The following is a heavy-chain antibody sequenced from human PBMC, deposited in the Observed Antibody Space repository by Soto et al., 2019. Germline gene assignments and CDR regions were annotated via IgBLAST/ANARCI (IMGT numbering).Heavy chain of an antibody. V-gene: IGHV5-51*01. CDR3: ARTRSYGDYENWFDP. CDR1: GYSFTSYW. D-gene: IGHD4-17*01. J-gene: IGHJ5*02. Sequence: PGESLKISCKGSGYSFTSYWNGWVRQMPGKGLEWMGIIYPGDSDTRYSPSFQGQVTISADKSISTAYLQWSSLKASDTAMYYCARTRSYGDYENWFDPWGQGTLVTVSS. CDR2: IYPGDSDT.